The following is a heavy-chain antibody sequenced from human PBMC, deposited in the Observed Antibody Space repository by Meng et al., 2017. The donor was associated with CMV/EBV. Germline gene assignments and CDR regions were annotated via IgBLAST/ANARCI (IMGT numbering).Heavy chain of an antibody. CDR3: ARDASFYYDSTGYHSAY. D-gene: IGHD3-22*01. Sequence: QVQLVQSGPEVKKPGASVKVSCKASGYTFNTFGTSWVRQAPGQGLEWMGWISGYNGVTNYAPKMQGKVTMTTDPSTSTAYLELRSLRSDDTAVYFRARDASFYYDSTGYHSAYWGQGTLVTVSS. J-gene: IGHJ4*02. V-gene: IGHV1-18*01. CDR2: ISGYNGVT. CDR1: GYTFNTFG.